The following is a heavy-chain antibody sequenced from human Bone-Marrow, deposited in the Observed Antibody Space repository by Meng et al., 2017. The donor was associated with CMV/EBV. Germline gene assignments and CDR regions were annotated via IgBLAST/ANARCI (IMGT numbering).Heavy chain of an antibody. J-gene: IGHJ4*02. V-gene: IGHV3-21*01. CDR1: GFAFSSYW. Sequence: GGSLRLSCAASGFAFSSYWMHWVRQAPGKGLEWVSSISSSSSYIYYADSVKGRFTISRDNAKNSLYLQMNSLRAEDTAVYYCARAATGTTEEDDYWGQGTLVTGSS. D-gene: IGHD1-7*01. CDR3: ARAATGTTEEDDY. CDR2: ISSSSSYI.